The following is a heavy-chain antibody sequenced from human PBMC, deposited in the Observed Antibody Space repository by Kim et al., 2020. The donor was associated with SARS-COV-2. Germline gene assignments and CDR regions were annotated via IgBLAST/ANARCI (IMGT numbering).Heavy chain of an antibody. CDR2: IKQDGSEK. D-gene: IGHD5-12*01. CDR3: ARARMATIGLNAFDI. J-gene: IGHJ3*02. V-gene: IGHV3-7*03. CDR1: GFTFSSYW. Sequence: GGSLRLSCAASGFTFSSYWMSWVRQAPGKGLEWVANIKQDGSEKYYVDSVKGRFTISRDNAKNSLYLQMNSLRAEDTAVYYCARARMATIGLNAFDIWGQGTMVTVSS.